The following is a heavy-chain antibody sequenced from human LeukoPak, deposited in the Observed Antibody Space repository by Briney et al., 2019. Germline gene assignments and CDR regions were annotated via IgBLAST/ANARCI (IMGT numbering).Heavy chain of an antibody. Sequence: GSLRLSCAASGFTFSSYAMSWVRQAPGKGLEWVSAISGSGGSTYYADSVKGRFTISRDNSKNTLYLQMNSLRAEDTAVYYCAKTSGYGAYYYYGMDVWGQGTTVTVSS. D-gene: IGHD5-12*01. J-gene: IGHJ6*02. CDR2: ISGSGGST. CDR1: GFTFSSYA. V-gene: IGHV3-23*01. CDR3: AKTSGYGAYYYYGMDV.